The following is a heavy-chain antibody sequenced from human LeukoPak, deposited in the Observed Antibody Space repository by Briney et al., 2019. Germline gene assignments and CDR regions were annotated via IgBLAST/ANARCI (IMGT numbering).Heavy chain of an antibody. J-gene: IGHJ5*02. CDR1: GGSFSGYY. D-gene: IGHD3-10*01. V-gene: IGHV4-34*01. Sequence: SETLSLTCAVYGGSFSGYYWSWIRQPPGKGLVWIGEINHSGSTNYNPSLKSRVTISVDTSKNQFSLKLSSVTAADTAVYYCARRIYYGSGSYYNWFDPWGQGTLVTVSS. CDR3: ARRIYYGSGSYYNWFDP. CDR2: INHSGST.